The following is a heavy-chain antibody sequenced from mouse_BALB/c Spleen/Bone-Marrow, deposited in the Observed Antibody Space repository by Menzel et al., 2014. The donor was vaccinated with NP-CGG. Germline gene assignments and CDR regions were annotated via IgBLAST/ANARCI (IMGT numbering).Heavy chain of an antibody. CDR1: GYTFTRYT. CDR2: INPSSAYT. D-gene: IGHD1-1*01. J-gene: IGHJ4*01. CDR3: TIRYYAMDY. Sequence: QVHVKQSGAELARPRASVKMSCQASGYTFTRYTMHWEKQRPGQGLEWIGYINPSSAYTNYNQKFKDKATLTADKSSSTAYMQLSSLTSEDSAVYYCTIRYYAMDYWGQGTSVTVSS. V-gene: IGHV1-4*01.